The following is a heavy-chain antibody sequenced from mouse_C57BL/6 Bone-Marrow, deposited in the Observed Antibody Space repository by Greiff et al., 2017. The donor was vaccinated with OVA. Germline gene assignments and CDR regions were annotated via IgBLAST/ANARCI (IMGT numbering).Heavy chain of an antibody. CDR1: GYTFTTYP. J-gene: IGHJ4*01. D-gene: IGHD2-4*01. CDR2: FHPYNDDT. V-gene: IGHV1-47*01. Sequence: VKLMESGAELVKPGASVKMSCKASGYTFTTYPIEWMKQNHGKSLEWIGNFHPYNDDTKYNEKFKGKATLTVEKSSSTVYLELSRLTSDDSAVYYCARDDDYGRGSMDYWGQGTSVTVSS. CDR3: ARDDDYGRGSMDY.